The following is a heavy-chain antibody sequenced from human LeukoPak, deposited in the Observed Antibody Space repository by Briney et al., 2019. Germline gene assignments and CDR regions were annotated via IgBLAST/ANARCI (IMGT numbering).Heavy chain of an antibody. D-gene: IGHD3-16*01. J-gene: IGHJ3*02. CDR3: ARVWGSDAFDI. V-gene: IGHV3-74*01. Sequence: GGSLRLSCAASGYTFSHYWMQWVRQAPGKGLVWVSRINSDGSSTTYADSVKGRFTISRDNAKNTLYLQMNSLRAEDTAEYYCARVWGSDAFDIWGQGTMVTVSS. CDR2: INSDGSST. CDR1: GYTFSHYW.